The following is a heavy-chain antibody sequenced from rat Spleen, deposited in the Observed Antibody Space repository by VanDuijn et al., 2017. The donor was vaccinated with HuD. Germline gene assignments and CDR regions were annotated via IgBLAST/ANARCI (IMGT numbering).Heavy chain of an antibody. J-gene: IGHJ2*01. CDR3: ARRTTEGTG. CDR1: GFTFSDYN. CDR2: ISYDGSST. V-gene: IGHV5-7*01. D-gene: IGHD1-11*01. Sequence: EVQLVETGGGLVQPGRSLKLSCAASGFTFSDYNMAWVRQAPKKGLEWVATISYDGSSTYYRDSVKGRFTISRDNAKSTLYLQMDSLRSEDTATYYCARRTTEGTGWGQGVMVTVSS.